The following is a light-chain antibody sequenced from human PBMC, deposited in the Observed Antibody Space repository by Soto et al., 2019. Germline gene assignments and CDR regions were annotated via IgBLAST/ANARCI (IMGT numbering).Light chain of an antibody. Sequence: QSVLTQPPSASGTPGQRVTISCSGSSSNNGSNTVNWYQQLPGTAPKLLIYSNNQRPSGVPDRFSGSKSGTSASLAISGLQSEDEADYYCAAWDDSLNVPYVFGTGTKVTVL. V-gene: IGLV1-44*01. J-gene: IGLJ1*01. CDR2: SNN. CDR1: SSNNGSNT. CDR3: AAWDDSLNVPYV.